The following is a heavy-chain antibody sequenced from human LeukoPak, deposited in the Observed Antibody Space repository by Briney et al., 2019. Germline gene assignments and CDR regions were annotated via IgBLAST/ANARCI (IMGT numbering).Heavy chain of an antibody. CDR2: IIPIFGTA. J-gene: IGHJ4*02. CDR1: GGTFSSYA. V-gene: IGHV1-69*05. CDR3: AREWLQLRPFDY. D-gene: IGHD5-24*01. Sequence: AVKVSCKASGGTFSSYAISWVRQAPGQGLQWMGGIIPIFGTANYAQKFQGRVTMTTDTSTSTAYMELRSLRSDDTAVYYCAREWLQLRPFDYWGQGTLVTVSS.